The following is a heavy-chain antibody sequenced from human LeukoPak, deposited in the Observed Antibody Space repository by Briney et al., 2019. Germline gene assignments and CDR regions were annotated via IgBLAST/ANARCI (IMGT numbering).Heavy chain of an antibody. V-gene: IGHV4-59*12. CDR3: ARVGWSYGHSDSVSGWFDP. J-gene: IGHJ5*02. CDR2: IYYSGST. D-gene: IGHD5-18*01. Sequence: SETLSLTCTVSGGSISSYYWSWIRQPPGKGLEWIGYIYYSGSTNYNPSLKSRVTISVDKSKNQFSLKLSSVTAADTAVYYCARVGWSYGHSDSVSGWFDPWGQGTLVTVSS. CDR1: GGSISSYY.